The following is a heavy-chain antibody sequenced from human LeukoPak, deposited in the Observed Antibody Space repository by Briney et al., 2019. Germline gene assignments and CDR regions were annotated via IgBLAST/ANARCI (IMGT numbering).Heavy chain of an antibody. Sequence: GGSLRLSCAASGFTFSSYGMHWVRQAPGKGLEWVAVISYDGSNKYYADSVKGRFTISRDNSKNTLYLQMNSLRAEDTAVYYCAESITMVSYYFDYWGQGTLVTVSS. CDR3: AESITMVSYYFDY. V-gene: IGHV3-30*03. J-gene: IGHJ4*02. CDR2: ISYDGSNK. D-gene: IGHD3-10*01. CDR1: GFTFSSYG.